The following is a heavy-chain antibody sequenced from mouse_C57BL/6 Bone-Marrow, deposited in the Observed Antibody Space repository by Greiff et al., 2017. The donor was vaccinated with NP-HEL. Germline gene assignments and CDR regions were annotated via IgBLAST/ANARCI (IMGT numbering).Heavy chain of an antibody. D-gene: IGHD4-1*01. CDR3: ARRRGTGTFCFDY. J-gene: IGHJ2*01. Sequence: QVQLQQPGAELVKPGASVKLSCKASGYTFTSYWMQWVKQRPGQGLEWIGEIDPSDSYTNYNQKFKGKATLTVDTSSSTAYMQLSSLTSEDSAVYYCARRRGTGTFCFDYWGQGTTLTVSS. CDR2: IDPSDSYT. V-gene: IGHV1-50*01. CDR1: GYTFTSYW.